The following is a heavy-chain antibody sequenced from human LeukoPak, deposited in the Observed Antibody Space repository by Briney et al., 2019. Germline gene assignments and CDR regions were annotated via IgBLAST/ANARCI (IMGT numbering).Heavy chain of an antibody. J-gene: IGHJ4*02. CDR3: AKGRGSGTYHSGLFDF. V-gene: IGHV4-59*01. CDR1: GGSISSYY. D-gene: IGHD3-10*01. Sequence: SETLSLTCTVSGGSISSYYWSWIRQPPGKGLEWIGYIYYSGSTSYNPSLKSRVTISVDKSKNQISLRMTSVTAADTAIYYCAKGRGSGTYHSGLFDFWGQGTPVTVSS. CDR2: IYYSGST.